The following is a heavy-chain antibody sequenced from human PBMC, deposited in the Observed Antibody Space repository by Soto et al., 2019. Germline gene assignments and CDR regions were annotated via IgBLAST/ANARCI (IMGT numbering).Heavy chain of an antibody. J-gene: IGHJ4*02. V-gene: IGHV3-30-3*01. Sequence: LRLSCAASGFTFSRYTIHWVRQAPGKGLEWVAVISYDGNNKYYADSVKGRFTISRDNSKNTLSLQMNSLRPEDTAVYYCARFRSERPFDYWGQGTLVTVSS. CDR3: ARFRSERPFDY. CDR2: ISYDGNNK. CDR1: GFTFSRYT.